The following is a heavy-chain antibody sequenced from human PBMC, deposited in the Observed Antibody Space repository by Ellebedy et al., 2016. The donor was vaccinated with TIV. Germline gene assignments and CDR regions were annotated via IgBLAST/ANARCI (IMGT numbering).Heavy chain of an antibody. Sequence: SETLSLXCAVYGGSFSGYYWSWIRQPPGKGLEWIGEINHSGSTNYNPSLKSRVTISVDTSKNQFSLKLSSVTAADTAVYYCARGQTYYDFWSGYYIRGWGGGDPNYFDYWGQGTLVTVSS. D-gene: IGHD3-3*01. CDR3: ARGQTYYDFWSGYYIRGWGGGDPNYFDY. CDR2: INHSGST. V-gene: IGHV4-34*01. CDR1: GGSFSGYY. J-gene: IGHJ4*02.